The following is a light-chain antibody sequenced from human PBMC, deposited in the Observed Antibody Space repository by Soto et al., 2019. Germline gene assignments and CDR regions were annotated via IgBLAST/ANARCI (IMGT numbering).Light chain of an antibody. J-gene: IGLJ3*02. CDR3: CSFAGSNSWV. Sequence: QSVLTQPASVSASPGQSITISCTGTSSDIGGYIYVSWYQHHPGKAPRLMIYEVSSRPSGVSNRFSGSKSGNTASLTISGLQAEDEAAYYCCSFAGSNSWVFGGGTKLTVL. CDR1: SSDIGGYIY. V-gene: IGLV2-14*01. CDR2: EVS.